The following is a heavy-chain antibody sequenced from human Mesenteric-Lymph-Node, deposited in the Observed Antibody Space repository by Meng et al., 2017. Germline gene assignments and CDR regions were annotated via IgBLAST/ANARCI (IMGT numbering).Heavy chain of an antibody. J-gene: IGHJ5*02. D-gene: IGHD4-17*01. CDR3: ARDMDGDYWGGWFDP. V-gene: IGHV3-21*01. CDR2: ISTSSYM. Sequence: GESLKISCEASGFSFASYSVNWVRQAPGKGLEWVSSISTSSYMYYADSVKGRFTISRDNSKNTLYLQMNSLRAEDTAVYYCARDMDGDYWGGWFDPWGQGTLVTVSS. CDR1: GFSFASYS.